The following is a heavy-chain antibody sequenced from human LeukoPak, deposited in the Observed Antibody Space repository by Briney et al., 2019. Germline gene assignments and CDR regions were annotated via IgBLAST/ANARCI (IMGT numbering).Heavy chain of an antibody. CDR3: ARVVVVAPTDYFDY. J-gene: IGHJ4*02. CDR1: GFTVSSYS. Sequence: GGSLRLSCAASGFTVSSYSMNWVRQAPGKGLEWVSSISSSSSYIYYADSVKGRFTISRDNAKNSLYLQMNSLRADDNAVYYCARVVVVAPTDYFDYWGQGTLVTVSS. D-gene: IGHD2-15*01. V-gene: IGHV3-21*01. CDR2: ISSSSSYI.